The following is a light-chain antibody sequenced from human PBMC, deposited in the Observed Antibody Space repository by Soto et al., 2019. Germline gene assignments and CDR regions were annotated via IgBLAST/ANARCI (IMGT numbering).Light chain of an antibody. CDR3: QQRTNWPIT. CDR2: HAS. Sequence: DIQMTQSPSSLSASVGDRVTITCRASQSISSYLNWYQQKPGTAPNLLIYHASNRATGIPARFNASGSGTDFTLTISDLEPEDVAVYYCQQRTNWPITFGQGTRLEIK. J-gene: IGKJ5*01. V-gene: IGKV1-39*01. CDR1: QSISSY.